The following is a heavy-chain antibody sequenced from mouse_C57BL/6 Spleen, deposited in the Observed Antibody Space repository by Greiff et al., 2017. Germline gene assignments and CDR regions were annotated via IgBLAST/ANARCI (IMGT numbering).Heavy chain of an antibody. CDR1: GFTFSDYG. CDR2: ISSGSSTI. J-gene: IGHJ4*01. V-gene: IGHV5-17*01. Sequence: EVKLVESGGGLVKPGGSLKLSCAASGFTFSDYGMHWVRQAPEKGLEWVAYISSGSSTIYYADTVKGRFTISRDNAKNTLFLQITSLRSEDTAMYYCARPLYYGSSFRAMDYWGQGTSVTVSS. CDR3: ARPLYYGSSFRAMDY. D-gene: IGHD1-1*01.